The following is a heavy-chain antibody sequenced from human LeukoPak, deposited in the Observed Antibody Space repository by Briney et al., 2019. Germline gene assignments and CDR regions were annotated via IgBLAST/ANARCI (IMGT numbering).Heavy chain of an antibody. Sequence: GGSLRLSCAASGFTFSSYSMNWVRQAPGKGLEWVSSISSSSYIYYADSVKGRFTISRDNAKNSLYLQMNSLRAEDTAVHYCATGLAVAGYYFDYWGQGTLVTVSS. CDR3: ATGLAVAGYYFDY. D-gene: IGHD6-19*01. V-gene: IGHV3-21*01. CDR2: ISSSSYI. CDR1: GFTFSSYS. J-gene: IGHJ4*02.